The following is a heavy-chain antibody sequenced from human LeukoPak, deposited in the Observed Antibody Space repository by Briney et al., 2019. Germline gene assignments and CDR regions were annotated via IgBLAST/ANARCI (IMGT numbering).Heavy chain of an antibody. D-gene: IGHD3-9*01. CDR2: ISAYNGNT. V-gene: IGHV1-18*01. J-gene: IGHJ6*03. CDR3: ARVGYDILTGYWKAHYYYYMDV. Sequence: ASVKVSCKASGYTFFSYGISWVRQAPGQGLEWMGWISAYNGNTNYAQKLQGRVTMTTDTSTSTAYMELRSLRSDDTAVYYCARVGYDILTGYWKAHYYYYMDVWGKGTTVTVSS. CDR1: GYTFFSYG.